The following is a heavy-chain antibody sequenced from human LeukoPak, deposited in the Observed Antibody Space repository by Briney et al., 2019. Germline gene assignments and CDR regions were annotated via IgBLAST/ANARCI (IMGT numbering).Heavy chain of an antibody. V-gene: IGHV3-23*01. CDR2: ISGRAGST. CDR1: AFTFTDYA. Sequence: GGSLRLSCAASAFTFTDYAMSWVRQAPGKGLEWVSSISGRAGSTLYADSVKGRFNISRDNSRGTLYLHMRSLRANDTAVYYCARPTTITTEAFGYWGHGTLVTVSS. D-gene: IGHD4-11*01. CDR3: ARPTTITTEAFGY. J-gene: IGHJ4*01.